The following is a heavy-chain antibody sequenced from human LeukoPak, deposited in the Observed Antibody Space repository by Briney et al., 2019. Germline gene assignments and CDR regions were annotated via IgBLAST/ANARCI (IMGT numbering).Heavy chain of an antibody. CDR1: GYTFTSYD. CDR3: ARDRYRSSSSAPYYMDV. CDR2: MNPNSGNT. V-gene: IGHV1-8*01. Sequence: ASVKVSCKASGYTFTSYDINWVRQATGQGLEWMGWMNPNSGNTGYAQKFQGRVTMTRNTSISTAYMELSSLRSEDTAVYYCARDRYRSSSSAPYYMDVWGKGTTVTVSS. J-gene: IGHJ6*03. D-gene: IGHD6-13*01.